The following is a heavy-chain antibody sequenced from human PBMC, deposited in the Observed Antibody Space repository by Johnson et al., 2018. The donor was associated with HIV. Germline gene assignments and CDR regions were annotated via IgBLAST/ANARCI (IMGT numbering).Heavy chain of an antibody. V-gene: IGHV3-23*04. CDR2: VSAGGDNT. CDR1: GFTFSSYA. D-gene: IGHD3-22*01. J-gene: IGHJ3*01. CDR3: ARGSRYTYDNDDAYLLHAFDF. Sequence: VQLVESGGGLVQPGGSLRLSCAASGFTFSSYAMDWVRQTPGKGLAWVSAVSAGGDNTYYTDSVEGRFTNSSDNSKNTLYLQMNSLRAEDTAVYYCARGSRYTYDNDDAYLLHAFDFWGQGTMVTVSS.